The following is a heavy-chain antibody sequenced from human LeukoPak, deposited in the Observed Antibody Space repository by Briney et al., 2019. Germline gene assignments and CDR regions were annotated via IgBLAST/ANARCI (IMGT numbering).Heavy chain of an antibody. Sequence: PGGSLRLSCAASRFTFSDHYMGWIRQAPGKGLEWIGSIYYSGSTYYNPSLKSRVTISVDTSKNQFSLKLSSVTAADTAVYYCARDSGYSSIGFDYWGQGTLVTVSS. CDR1: RFTFSDHY. D-gene: IGHD6-13*01. CDR3: ARDSGYSSIGFDY. J-gene: IGHJ4*02. CDR2: IYYSGST. V-gene: IGHV4-38-2*02.